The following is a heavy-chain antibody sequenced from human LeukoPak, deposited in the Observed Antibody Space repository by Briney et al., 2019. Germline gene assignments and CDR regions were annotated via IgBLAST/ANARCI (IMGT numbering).Heavy chain of an antibody. CDR3: VRAGVFTSSGYYYYMDV. CDR2: INPNSGGT. CDR1: GYTFTGYY. J-gene: IGHJ6*03. D-gene: IGHD3-22*01. V-gene: IGHV1-2*06. Sequence: ASVKVSCKASGYTFTGYYMHWVRQAPGQGLEWMGRINPNSGGTNYAQKFQGRVTMTRDTSISTAYMELSRLRSDDTAVYYCVRAGVFTSSGYYYYMDVWGKGTTVTVSS.